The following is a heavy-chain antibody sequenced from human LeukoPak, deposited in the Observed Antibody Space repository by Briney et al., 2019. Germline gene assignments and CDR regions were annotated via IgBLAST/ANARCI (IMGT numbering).Heavy chain of an antibody. D-gene: IGHD6-19*01. V-gene: IGHV3-48*03. CDR2: ISSSGSTI. Sequence: GGPLSFSGAASGFTFSSYKMNWVPKAPGRGREWVSYISSSGSTIYYADSVKGRFTISRDNAKNSLYLQMNSLRAEDTAVYYCARDFAGYSSGWLSDYWGQGTLVTVSS. CDR1: GFTFSSYK. J-gene: IGHJ4*02. CDR3: ARDFAGYSSGWLSDY.